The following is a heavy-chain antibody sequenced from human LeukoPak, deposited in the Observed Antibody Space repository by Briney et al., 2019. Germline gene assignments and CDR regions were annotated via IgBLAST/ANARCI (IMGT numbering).Heavy chain of an antibody. CDR3: ARDGDIVVVPAARRNWFDP. CDR1: RYTFTGYY. D-gene: IGHD2-2*01. V-gene: IGHV1-2*02. J-gene: IGHJ5*02. CDR2: INPNSGGT. Sequence: ASVKVSCKASRYTFTGYYMHWVRQAPGQGLEWMGWINPNSGGTNYAQKFQGRVTMTRDTSINTAYMELSRLRSDGTAVYYCARDGDIVVVPAARRNWFDPWGQGTLVTVSS.